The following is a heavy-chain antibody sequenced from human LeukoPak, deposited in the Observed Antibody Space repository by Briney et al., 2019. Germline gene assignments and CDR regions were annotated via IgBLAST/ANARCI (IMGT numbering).Heavy chain of an antibody. CDR2: IIPIFGTA. Sequence: ASVTVSCKASGGTFSSYAISWVRQAPGQGLEWMGGIIPIFGTANYAQKFQGRVTITADESTSTAYMELSSLRSEDTAVYYCARGPEEARVAWGQGTLDTVSS. V-gene: IGHV1-69*13. CDR1: GGTFSSYA. J-gene: IGHJ4*02. CDR3: ARGPEEARVA. D-gene: IGHD3-3*01.